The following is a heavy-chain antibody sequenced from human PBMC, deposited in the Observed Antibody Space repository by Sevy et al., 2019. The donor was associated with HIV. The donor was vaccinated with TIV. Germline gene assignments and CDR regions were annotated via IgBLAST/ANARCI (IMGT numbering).Heavy chain of an antibody. Sequence: SETLSLTCTVSGGSISSGGYYWNWIRQHPGEGLECIGHIHYSGSTYCSPSLMSRVTMSVDTSKNQFSLKVTSVTDADTAVYYCARSKAFSGLDYWGQGTLVTVSS. CDR3: ARSKAFSGLDY. J-gene: IGHJ4*02. V-gene: IGHV4-31*03. CDR2: IHYSGST. D-gene: IGHD4-4*01. CDR1: GGSISSGGYY.